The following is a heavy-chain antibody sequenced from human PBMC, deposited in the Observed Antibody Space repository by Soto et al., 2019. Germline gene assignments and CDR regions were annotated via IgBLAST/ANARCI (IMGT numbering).Heavy chain of an antibody. D-gene: IGHD2-21*02. V-gene: IGHV1-69*12. J-gene: IGHJ4*02. Sequence: QVQLVQSGAEVKKPGSSVKVSCTASGGTFSSYAISWVRQAPGQGLEWMGGIIPIFGTANYAQKFQGRVTITADESKSTAYMELSSLRSEDTAVYYCSRGSRVYCGGCCCGAVDYWGQGTLVTVSS. CDR1: GGTFSSYA. CDR2: IIPIFGTA. CDR3: SRGSRVYCGGCCCGAVDY.